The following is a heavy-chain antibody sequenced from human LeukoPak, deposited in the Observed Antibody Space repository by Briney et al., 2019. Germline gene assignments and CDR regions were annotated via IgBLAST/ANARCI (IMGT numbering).Heavy chain of an antibody. CDR1: GYSFTSYW. V-gene: IGHV5-51*01. J-gene: IGHJ3*01. CDR3: ARHPDALDF. Sequence: GESLKISCKGSGYSFTSYWIGRVRQMPGKGLEWMGIIWPGDSDTTYSPSFQGQVTISADKSINTAYLQWSSLKASDTAMYYCARHPDALDFWGQGTMVTVSS. CDR2: IWPGDSDT.